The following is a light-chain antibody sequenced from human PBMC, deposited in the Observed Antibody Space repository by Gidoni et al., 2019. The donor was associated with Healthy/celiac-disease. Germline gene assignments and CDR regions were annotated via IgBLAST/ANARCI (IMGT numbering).Light chain of an antibody. CDR3: QQYGSSPRT. J-gene: IGKJ2*02. Sequence: VLTQSPATLSLSPGERATLSCGASQSVSSSSLAWYQQKPGLAPRLLIYDASSRATGIPDRCSGSGSGTDFTLTISRLEPEDFAVYYCQQYGSSPRTFGQGTKLEIK. CDR1: QSVSSSS. CDR2: DAS. V-gene: IGKV3D-20*01.